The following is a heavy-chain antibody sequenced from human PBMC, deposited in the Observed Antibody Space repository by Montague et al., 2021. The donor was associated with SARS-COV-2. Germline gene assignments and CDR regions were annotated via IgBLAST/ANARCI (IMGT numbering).Heavy chain of an antibody. CDR1: GGPISGSSDY. CDR2: VDYSGNT. CDR3: ARREYSYGWGD. D-gene: IGHD5-18*01. J-gene: IGHJ4*02. V-gene: IGHV4-39*01. Sequence: SETLSLTCTVTGGPISGSSDYWGWIRQSPGKGLEWIASVDYSGNTYYSPSLKSRHTISVDTSKNQFSLKLNSVTAADTALYYCARREYSYGWGDWGQGTLVTVSS.